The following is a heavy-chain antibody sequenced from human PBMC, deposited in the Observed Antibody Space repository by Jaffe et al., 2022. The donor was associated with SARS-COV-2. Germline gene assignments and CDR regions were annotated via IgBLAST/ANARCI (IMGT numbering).Heavy chain of an antibody. Sequence: QVQLVESGGGVVQPGRSLRLSCAASGFAFSTYAMHWVRQAPGKGLEWMALISYDGAITHHADSVKGRFTISRDNPRNTLYLQMNSLRPDDTAVYYCARNYYDSSNWFDPWGQGTLVIVSS. V-gene: IGHV3-30*04. J-gene: IGHJ5*02. CDR2: ISYDGAIT. D-gene: IGHD3-22*01. CDR3: ARNYYDSSNWFDP. CDR1: GFAFSTYA.